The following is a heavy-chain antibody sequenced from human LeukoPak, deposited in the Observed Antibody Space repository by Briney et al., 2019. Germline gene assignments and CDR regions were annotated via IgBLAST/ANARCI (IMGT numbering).Heavy chain of an antibody. D-gene: IGHD3-10*01. J-gene: IGHJ3*02. V-gene: IGHV3-21*01. CDR2: ISGRSSSYI. CDR3: ARERYYDSGSGAFDI. Sequence: GGSLRLSCAASGFTFSSYNMNWVRQAPGKGLEWVSSISGRSSSYIYYADSVKGRFTISRDNAKNSLYLQMNSLRAEDTAVYYCARERYYDSGSGAFDIWGQGTMVTVSS. CDR1: GFTFSSYN.